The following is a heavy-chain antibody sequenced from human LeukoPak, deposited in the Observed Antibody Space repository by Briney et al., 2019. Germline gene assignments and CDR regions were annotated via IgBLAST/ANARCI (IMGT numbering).Heavy chain of an antibody. CDR1: GYTFTGYY. J-gene: IGHJ5*02. Sequence: ASVKVSCKASGYTFTGYYMHWVRQAPGQGLEWMGWINPNSGGTNYAQKFQGRVTMTRDTSISTAYMELSRLRSDDTAVYYCARDRGYYDLYNWFDPWGQGTLVTVSS. V-gene: IGHV1-2*02. CDR3: ARDRGYYDLYNWFDP. D-gene: IGHD3-3*01. CDR2: INPNSGGT.